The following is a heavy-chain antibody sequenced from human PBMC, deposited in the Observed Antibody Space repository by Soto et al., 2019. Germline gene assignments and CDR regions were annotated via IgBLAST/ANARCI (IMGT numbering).Heavy chain of an antibody. CDR1: GGTFSSYA. CDR3: ARSQGSRTSLEIYYYYYYGMDV. CDR2: IIPISETT. V-gene: IGHV1-69*01. D-gene: IGHD2-2*01. J-gene: IGHJ6*02. Sequence: QVQLVQSGAEVKKPGSSVKVSCKAYGGTFSSYAISWVRQAPGQGLEWMGGIIPISETTNYAQKFQGRVTITADESKSTAYMELSSLRSEDTAVYYCARSQGSRTSLEIYYYYYYGMDVWGQGTTVTVSS.